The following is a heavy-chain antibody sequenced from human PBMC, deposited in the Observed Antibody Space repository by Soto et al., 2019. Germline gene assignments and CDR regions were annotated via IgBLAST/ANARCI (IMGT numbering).Heavy chain of an antibody. Sequence: PSETLSLTCAVYVGSFSGYYWSWIRQPPGKGLEWIGEINHSGSTNYNPSLKSRVTISVDTSKNQFSLKLSSVTAADTAVYYCASGWQLFYYGMDVWGQGTTVTVS. CDR3: ASGWQLFYYGMDV. D-gene: IGHD1-1*01. V-gene: IGHV4-34*01. CDR2: INHSGST. J-gene: IGHJ6*02. CDR1: VGSFSGYY.